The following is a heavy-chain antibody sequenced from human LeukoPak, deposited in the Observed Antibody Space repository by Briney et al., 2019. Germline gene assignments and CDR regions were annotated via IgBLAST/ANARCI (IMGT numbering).Heavy chain of an antibody. V-gene: IGHV4-39*01. Sequence: SETLSLTCTVSGGSISSSSYYWGWIRQPPGKGLEWIGSIYYSGSTYYNPSLKSRVTISVDTSKNQFSLKLSSVTAADTAVYYCARGPGAIGPVVVALNWFDPWGQGTLVTVSS. J-gene: IGHJ5*02. D-gene: IGHD2-15*01. CDR2: IYYSGST. CDR3: ARGPGAIGPVVVALNWFDP. CDR1: GGSISSSSYY.